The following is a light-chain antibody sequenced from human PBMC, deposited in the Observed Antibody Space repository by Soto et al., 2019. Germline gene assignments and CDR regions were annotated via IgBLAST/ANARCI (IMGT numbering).Light chain of an antibody. CDR1: QSIHRW. Sequence: DIQMTQSPSTLSASVGDRVTITCRASQSIHRWLAWYQQKAGKAPKVLIYDASSLGSGVPSRFSGSGSGTEFTLTISSLQPNDFATYYCQQYNTYPVTFGQGTKLEI. V-gene: IGKV1-5*01. J-gene: IGKJ2*01. CDR3: QQYNTYPVT. CDR2: DAS.